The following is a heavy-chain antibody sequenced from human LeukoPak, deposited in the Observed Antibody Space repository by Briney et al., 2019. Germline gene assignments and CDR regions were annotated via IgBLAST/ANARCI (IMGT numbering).Heavy chain of an antibody. CDR2: IVVVSGDT. J-gene: IGHJ5*02. D-gene: IGHD4-17*01. CDR3: AAETVTPLSWFDP. V-gene: IGHV1-58*01. CDR1: GFTFSNSA. Sequence: SVKVSCKTSGFTFSNSAVQWVRQARGQRLEWIGWIVVVSGDTKYAQKLQERLTITRDMSTSTAYMELSNLRAEDTAVYYCAAETVTPLSWFDPWGQGTLVTVSS.